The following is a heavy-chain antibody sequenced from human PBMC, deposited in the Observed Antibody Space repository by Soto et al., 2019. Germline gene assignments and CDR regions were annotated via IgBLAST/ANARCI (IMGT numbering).Heavy chain of an antibody. J-gene: IGHJ4*02. CDR2: MNPNSGNT. CDR3: ARGYRWYYFDY. D-gene: IGHD6-13*01. V-gene: IGHV1-8*01. CDR1: GYTFTSYD. Sequence: ASVKVSCKASGYTFTSYDINWVRQATGQGLEGMGWMNPNSGNTGYAQKFQGRVTITRNTSISTAYMELSSLRSEDTAVYYCARGYRWYYFDYWGQGTLVTVSS.